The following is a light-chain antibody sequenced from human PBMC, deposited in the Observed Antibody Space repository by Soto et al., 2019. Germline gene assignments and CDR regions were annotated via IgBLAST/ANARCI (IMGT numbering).Light chain of an antibody. V-gene: IGKV3-20*01. CDR1: QSVSSSY. J-gene: IGKJ1*01. CDR3: QQHGSSPPWT. CDR2: GAS. Sequence: EIVLTQSPGTLSLSPGERATLSCRASQSVSSSYLAWYQQKPGQAPRLLIYGASRRATGIPDRFSGRGSGTGFLLTISRLEPEDFAVYYCQQHGSSPPWTFGQGTKVEI.